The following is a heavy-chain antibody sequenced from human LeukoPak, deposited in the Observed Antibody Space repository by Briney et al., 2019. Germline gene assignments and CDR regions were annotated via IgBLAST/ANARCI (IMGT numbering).Heavy chain of an antibody. CDR1: GGSIRSGAYF. V-gene: IGHV4-31*03. CDR3: ARERDSNYYDSRGYTDASDI. J-gene: IGHJ3*02. CDR2: IHYSGSA. Sequence: SQTLTLTCTVSGGSIRSGAYFWSRIRQRPGKGLEWIGYIHYSGSAYYNPSLKSRITVSVDTTKNQFSLKLSSVTAADTAVYYCARERDSNYYDSRGYTDASDIWGQGTMVTVSS. D-gene: IGHD3-22*01.